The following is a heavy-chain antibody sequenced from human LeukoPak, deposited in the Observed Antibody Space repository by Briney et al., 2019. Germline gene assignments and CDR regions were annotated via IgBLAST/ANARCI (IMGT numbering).Heavy chain of an antibody. V-gene: IGHV4-39*01. J-gene: IGHJ4*02. CDR3: ARRPYSSGWYVDY. Sequence: PSETLSLTCAVSGGSISSSGYYWGWIRQPPGKGLEWIGSIYYSGSTYYNPSLKSRVTISVDTSKNQFSLKLSSVTAADTAVYYCARRPYSSGWYVDYWGQGTLVTVSS. CDR2: IYYSGST. D-gene: IGHD6-19*01. CDR1: GGSISSSGYY.